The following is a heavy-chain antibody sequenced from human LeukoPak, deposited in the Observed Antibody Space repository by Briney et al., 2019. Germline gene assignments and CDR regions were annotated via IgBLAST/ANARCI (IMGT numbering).Heavy chain of an antibody. CDR3: ARDACSGGRCYHDY. J-gene: IGHJ4*02. V-gene: IGHV3-23*01. Sequence: QPGGSLRLSCAASGFTFSGYAMSWVRQAPGKGLEWVSAISGSGGSTYYAGSVQGRFTISRENAKNSLYLQMNSLGAGDTAVYYCARDACSGGRCYHDYWGQGVLVTVSS. D-gene: IGHD2-15*01. CDR1: GFTFSGYA. CDR2: ISGSGGST.